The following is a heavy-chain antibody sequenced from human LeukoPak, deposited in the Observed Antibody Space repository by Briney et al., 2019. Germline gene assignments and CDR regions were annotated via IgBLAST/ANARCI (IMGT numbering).Heavy chain of an antibody. V-gene: IGHV4-4*02. CDR1: GGSISSSNW. J-gene: IGHJ4*02. CDR2: INHSGST. Sequence: SGTLSLTCAVSGGSISSSNWWSWVRQPPGKGLEWIGEINHSGSTNYNPSLKSRVTISVDTSKNQFSLKLSSVTAADTAVYYCARVGSSGWHNDYWGQGTLVTVSS. CDR3: ARVGSSGWHNDY. D-gene: IGHD6-19*01.